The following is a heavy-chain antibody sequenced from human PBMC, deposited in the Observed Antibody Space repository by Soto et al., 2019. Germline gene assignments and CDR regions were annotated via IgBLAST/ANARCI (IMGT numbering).Heavy chain of an antibody. J-gene: IGHJ6*02. CDR2: IDPSDSYT. CDR3: AGHGGYSGSDNIKLAGTWGKYYGMDV. D-gene: IGHD5-12*01. Sequence: GESLKISCKGFGYSFTTYWISWVRQMPGKGLHWMVRIDPSDSYTKYSPSFQGHVTVSSDKSISTAYLQWSSLRHSDTAMYYCAGHGGYSGSDNIKLAGTWGKYYGMDVWGHRTKVAVSS. CDR1: GYSFTTYW. V-gene: IGHV5-10-1*01.